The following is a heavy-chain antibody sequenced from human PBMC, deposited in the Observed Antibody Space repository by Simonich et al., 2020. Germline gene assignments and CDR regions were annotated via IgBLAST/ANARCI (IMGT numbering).Heavy chain of an antibody. V-gene: IGHV3-30*07. CDR3: ARDGERYCGGDCYSYFDY. D-gene: IGHD2-21*02. J-gene: IGHJ4*02. CDR2: ITYDASNK. CDR1: GFTFSSYA. Sequence: QVQLVESGGGVVQPGRSLRLSCAASGFTFSSYAMHWVRQAPGKGLEWVAVITYDASNKYYADSVKGRFTISRDNSKNTLYLQMNSLRAEDTAVYYCARDGERYCGGDCYSYFDYWGQGTLVTVSS.